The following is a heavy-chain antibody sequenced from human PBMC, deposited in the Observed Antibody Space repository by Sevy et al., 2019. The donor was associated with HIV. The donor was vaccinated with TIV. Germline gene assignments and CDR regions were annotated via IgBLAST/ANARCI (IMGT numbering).Heavy chain of an antibody. V-gene: IGHV3-23*01. D-gene: IGHD3-22*01. CDR2: ITGSGDKI. CDR3: AKGPDYYASIGTPLDY. J-gene: IGHJ4*02. Sequence: GGSLRLSCVVSGFTFRSYTMTWVRQAPGKGLEWVSTITGSGDKIYYADSVKGRFTISRDNSRNTLYLQMSSLRAADTAVYYCAKGPDYYASIGTPLDYWGQGTPVTVSS. CDR1: GFTFRSYT.